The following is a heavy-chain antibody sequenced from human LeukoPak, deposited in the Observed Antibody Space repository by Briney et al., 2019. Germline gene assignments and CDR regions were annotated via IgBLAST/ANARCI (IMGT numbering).Heavy chain of an antibody. D-gene: IGHD3-10*01. J-gene: IGHJ4*02. CDR3: ARRFYGSGNDY. Sequence: SETLSLTCAVSGGSFSGYYWNWIRQPPGKGLEWIGEINHSGSTNYNPSLKSRVTISVDTSKNQFSLKLSSVTAADTAVYYCARRFYGSGNDYWGQGTLVTVSS. CDR1: GGSFSGYY. CDR2: INHSGST. V-gene: IGHV4-34*01.